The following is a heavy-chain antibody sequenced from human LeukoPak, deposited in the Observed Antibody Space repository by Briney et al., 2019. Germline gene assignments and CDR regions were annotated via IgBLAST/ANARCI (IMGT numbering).Heavy chain of an antibody. CDR2: INPGTGAT. D-gene: IGHD2/OR15-2a*01. V-gene: IGHV1-2*02. J-gene: IGHJ4*02. CDR3: ARDDSGFYADNFFD. CDR1: GYTFTDYY. Sequence: ASLKVSCRASGYTFTDYYIHWVRQAPGQGLEWVGWINPGTGATKYAQNFQGRVAVTRDTSISTSYMELSRLTSDDTAMYYCARDDSGFYADNFFDWGQGTLVTVSS.